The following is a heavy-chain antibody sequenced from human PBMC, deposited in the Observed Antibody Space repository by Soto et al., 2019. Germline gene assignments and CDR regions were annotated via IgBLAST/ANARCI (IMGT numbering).Heavy chain of an antibody. CDR1: GFTLSSYG. CDR3: AKVGDVYNSFFDY. V-gene: IGHV3-30*18. Sequence: GGSLRLSCAAAGFTLSSYGMHWVRQAPGKGLEWVAVTSDDGSKKYYADSVKGRFSISRDNPKNTLFLQMNSLRVEDTAVYYCAKVGDVYNSFFDYWGQGTLVTVSS. D-gene: IGHD1-26*01. CDR2: TSDDGSKK. J-gene: IGHJ4*02.